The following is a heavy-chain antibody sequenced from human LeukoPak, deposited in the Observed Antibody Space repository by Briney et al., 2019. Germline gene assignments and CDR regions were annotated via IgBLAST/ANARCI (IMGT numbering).Heavy chain of an antibody. D-gene: IGHD6-13*01. Sequence: GGSLRLSCAASGFTFSTFGMHWVRQAPGKGQEWGAVISYDGSNKYYGDSVKGRFTISRDNSKNTLYLQMNSLSAEDTAVYYCAKKFPGTVAAGPDHWGQGTLVTVSS. J-gene: IGHJ4*02. CDR1: GFTFSTFG. V-gene: IGHV3-30*18. CDR2: ISYDGSNK. CDR3: AKKFPGTVAAGPDH.